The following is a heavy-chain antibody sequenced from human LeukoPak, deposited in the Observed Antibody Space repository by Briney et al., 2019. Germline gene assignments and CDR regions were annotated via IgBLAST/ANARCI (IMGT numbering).Heavy chain of an antibody. Sequence: PGGSLRLSCAASGFTVSSNYMSWVRQAPGKGLGWFSVIYSGGSTYYADSVKGRFTISRDNAKNSLYLQMNSLRAEDTAVYYCAELGITMIGGVWGKGTTVTISS. CDR3: AELGITMIGGV. D-gene: IGHD3-10*02. J-gene: IGHJ6*04. CDR1: GFTVSSNY. V-gene: IGHV3-53*01. CDR2: IYSGGST.